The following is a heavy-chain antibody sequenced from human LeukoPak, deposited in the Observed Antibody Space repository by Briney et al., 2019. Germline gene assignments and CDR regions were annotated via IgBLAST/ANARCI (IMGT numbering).Heavy chain of an antibody. J-gene: IGHJ4*02. CDR2: ISSSSSYT. V-gene: IGHV3-11*05. D-gene: IGHD1-1*01. CDR1: GFTFSDYY. CDR3: ARVMAATGTTVDY. Sequence: PGGSLRLSCAASGFTFSDYYMSWIRQAPGKGLEWVSYISSSSSYTNYADSVKGRFTISRDNAKNSQYLQTNSLRAEDTAVYYCARVMAATGTTVDYWGQGTLVTVSS.